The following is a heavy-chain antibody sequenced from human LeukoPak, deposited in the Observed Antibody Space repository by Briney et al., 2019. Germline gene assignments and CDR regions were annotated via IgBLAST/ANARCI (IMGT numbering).Heavy chain of an antibody. CDR3: ARGVVVPAATGFAGFDY. D-gene: IGHD2-2*01. CDR2: ISSSSSYI. CDR1: GFTFSSYS. J-gene: IGHJ4*02. V-gene: IGHV3-21*01. Sequence: PGGSLRLSCAASGFTFSSYSMNWVRQAPGKGLEWVSSISSSSSYIYYADSVKGRFTISRDNAKNSLYLQMNSLRAEDTAVYYCARGVVVPAATGFAGFDYWGQGTLVTVSS.